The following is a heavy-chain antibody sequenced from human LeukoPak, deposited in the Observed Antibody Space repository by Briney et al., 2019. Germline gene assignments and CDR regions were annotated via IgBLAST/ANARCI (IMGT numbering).Heavy chain of an antibody. CDR3: ARVGGVTMIVVLIGDGFDI. CDR1: GGSISSSSHY. CDR2: MYYSGST. Sequence: SETLSLTCTVSGGSISSSSHYWGWIRQPPGKGLEWIGSMYYSGSTYYNPSLKSRVTISVGTSKNQFSLKLSSVTAADTAVYYCARVGGVTMIVVLIGDGFDIWGQGTMVTVSS. V-gene: IGHV4-39*07. J-gene: IGHJ3*02. D-gene: IGHD3-22*01.